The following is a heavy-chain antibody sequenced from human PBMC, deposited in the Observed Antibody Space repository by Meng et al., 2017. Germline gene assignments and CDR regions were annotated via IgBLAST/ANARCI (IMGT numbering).Heavy chain of an antibody. CDR3: AKDPPKWEPLYYQP. D-gene: IGHD1-26*01. CDR2: ISGRGGST. J-gene: IGHJ4*02. CDR1: GFTFSSYA. V-gene: IGHV3-23*01. Sequence: ESLKISCAASGFTFSSYAMSWVRQAPGKGLEWVSGISGRGGSTYYADSVKGRFTISRDNSKNTLYLQMNSLRAEDTAVYYCAKDPPKWEPLYYQPWGQGTLVTVSS.